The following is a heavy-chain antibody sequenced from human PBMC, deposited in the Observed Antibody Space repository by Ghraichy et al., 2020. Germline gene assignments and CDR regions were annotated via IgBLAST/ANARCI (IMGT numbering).Heavy chain of an antibody. D-gene: IGHD5-18*01. J-gene: IGHJ6*02. CDR1: GYTFTDYY. CDR3: ARVSQLNFYYYGMDV. V-gene: IGHV1-2*02. Sequence: ASVKVSCKASGYTFTDYYMYWVRQAPGQGLEWMGWINPNSGGTNYAQKFQGRVTMTRDTSISTAYMDLSSLRSDDMAVYYCARVSQLNFYYYGMDVWGQGTTVTVSS. CDR2: INPNSGGT.